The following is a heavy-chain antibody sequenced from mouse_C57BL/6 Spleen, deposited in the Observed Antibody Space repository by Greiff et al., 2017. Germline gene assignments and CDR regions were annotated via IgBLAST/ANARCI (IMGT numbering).Heavy chain of an antibody. CDR2: SWSGGST. V-gene: IGHV2-2*01. CDR1: GFSLTSYG. CDR3: ARNWGDY. J-gene: IGHJ2*01. Sequence: VQLQQSGPGLVQPSQSLSITCTVSGFSLTSYGVHWVRQSSGKGLDWLGVSWSGGSTDYNAAFISRLSISKDNSKSQVFCKMNSLQADDTAIYYCARNWGDYGGQGTTLTVSS.